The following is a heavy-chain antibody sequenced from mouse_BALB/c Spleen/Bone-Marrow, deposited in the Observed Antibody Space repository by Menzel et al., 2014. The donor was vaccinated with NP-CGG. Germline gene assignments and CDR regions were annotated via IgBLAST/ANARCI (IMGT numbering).Heavy chain of an antibody. V-gene: IGHV1-19*01. CDR3: ARSWNYYSMDY. J-gene: IGHJ4*01. CDR1: GYTFTDYY. CDR2: VNPHNGGT. Sequence: VQLKESGPELVKPGASVKMSCKASGYTFTDYYMDWVKLSHGESXEWIGRVNPHNGGTNYNQKFKGRATLTVDKSSSTAYMELSSLTSEDSAVYYCARSWNYYSMDYWGQGTSVTVSS.